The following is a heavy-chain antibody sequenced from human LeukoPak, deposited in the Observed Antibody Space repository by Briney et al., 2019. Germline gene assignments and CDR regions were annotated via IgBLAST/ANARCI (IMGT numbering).Heavy chain of an antibody. V-gene: IGHV3-30*01. J-gene: IGHJ4*02. Sequence: ERSLRLSCAASGFTFSSYAMHWVRQAPGKGLEWVAVISYDGSNKYYADSVKGRFTISRDNSKNTLYLQMNSLRAEDTAVYYCARDSSAYCGGDCYFDYWGQGTLVTVSS. CDR3: ARDSSAYCGGDCYFDY. CDR2: ISYDGSNK. CDR1: GFTFSSYA. D-gene: IGHD2-21*02.